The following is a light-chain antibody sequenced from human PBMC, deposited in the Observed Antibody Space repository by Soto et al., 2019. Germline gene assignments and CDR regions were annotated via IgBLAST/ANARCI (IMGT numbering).Light chain of an antibody. CDR3: HQYTSLYT. V-gene: IGKV1-5*03. CDR2: KAS. CDR1: QSISSW. J-gene: IGKJ2*01. Sequence: DIQMTQSPSTLSASVGDRVTITCRASQSISSWLAWYQQKPGKAPKLLIYKASSFESAVPSRFSGSGSGTAFTLTISGLQPDDFETYYCHQYTSLYTFGQGTKLEIK.